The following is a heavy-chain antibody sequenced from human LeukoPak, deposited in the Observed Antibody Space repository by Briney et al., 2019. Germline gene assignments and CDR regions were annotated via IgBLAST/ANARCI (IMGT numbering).Heavy chain of an antibody. D-gene: IGHD6-19*01. J-gene: IGHJ4*02. CDR2: IIPIFGTA. Sequence: ASVKVSCKASGGTFSSYAISWVRQAPGQGLEWMGGIIPIFGTANYAQKLQGRVTMTTDTSTSTAYMELRSLRSDDTAVYYCARGGTDSSGWFPFDYWGQGTLVTVSS. CDR1: GGTFSSYA. CDR3: ARGGTDSSGWFPFDY. V-gene: IGHV1-69*05.